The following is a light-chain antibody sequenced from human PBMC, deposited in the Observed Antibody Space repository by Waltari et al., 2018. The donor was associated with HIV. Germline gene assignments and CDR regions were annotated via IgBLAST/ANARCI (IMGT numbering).Light chain of an antibody. CDR2: WAS. CDR3: QQYYSTPVT. Sequence: DIVMTQSPDSLAVSLGERATINCKSSQSVLYSSNNKDYLAWYQQKPAQPPKLLFYWASTRESGVPDRFGGSWSGTNFTLTINSLQAEDVAVYYCQQYYSTPVTFGGGTKVEIK. CDR1: QSVLYSSNNKDY. J-gene: IGKJ4*01. V-gene: IGKV4-1*01.